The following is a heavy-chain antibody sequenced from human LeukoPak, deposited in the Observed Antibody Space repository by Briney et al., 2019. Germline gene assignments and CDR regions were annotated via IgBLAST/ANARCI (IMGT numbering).Heavy chain of an antibody. CDR1: GFTFNRHG. CDR2: IRSKANSYAT. V-gene: IGHV3-73*01. CDR3: TRPGRSQYNWFDP. D-gene: IGHD1-1*01. J-gene: IGHJ5*02. Sequence: GTSLRLSCAASGFTFNRHGMHWVRQASGKGLEWVGRIRSKANSYATAYAASVKGRFTISRDDSKNTAYLQMNSLKTEDTAVYYCTRPGRSQYNWFDPWGQGTLVTVSS.